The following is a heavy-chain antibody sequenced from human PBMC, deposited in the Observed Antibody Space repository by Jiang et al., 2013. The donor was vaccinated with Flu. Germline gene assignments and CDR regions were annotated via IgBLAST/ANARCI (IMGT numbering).Heavy chain of an antibody. CDR2: INYSGST. J-gene: IGHJ6*02. CDR1: GDSVNRDDAY. Sequence: GPGLVKPSQTLSLTCSVSGDSVNRDDAYWSWIRQAPGKGLEWIGSINYSGSTLYDPSLKSRITVSLDRSKSQFSLNLNSVTAADTAVYYCARAKLEQYYFYAMDVRGQGATVTVSS. V-gene: IGHV4-30-4*08. D-gene: IGHD1/OR15-1a*01. CDR3: ARAKLEQYYFYAMDV.